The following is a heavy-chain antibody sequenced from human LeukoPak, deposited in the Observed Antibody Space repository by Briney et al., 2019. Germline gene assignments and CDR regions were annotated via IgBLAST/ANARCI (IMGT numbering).Heavy chain of an antibody. CDR2: IGGSGRST. J-gene: IGHJ4*02. D-gene: IGHD3-9*01. V-gene: IGHV3-23*01. Sequence: QSGGSLRLSCAASGFTFSSYEMNWVRQAPGKGLEWVSLIGGSGRSTYYADSVKGRFTISRDNSKNTLYLQMNSLRAEDTAVYYCAEGFDWLGNWGQGTLVTVSS. CDR3: AEGFDWLGN. CDR1: GFTFSSYE.